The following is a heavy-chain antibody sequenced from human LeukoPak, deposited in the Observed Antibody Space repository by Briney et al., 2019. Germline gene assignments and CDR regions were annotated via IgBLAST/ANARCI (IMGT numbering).Heavy chain of an antibody. Sequence: GGSLRLSCAASGFSLSSYWMTWVRQGPGKGLEWVANIKPDGSVGYYVDSVRGRFIISRDNAGNSLYLQMNSLRVEDTAVYYCTQNLVAAAGDQWGQGTLLIVSS. J-gene: IGHJ4*02. D-gene: IGHD6-13*01. CDR1: GFSLSSYW. V-gene: IGHV3-7*01. CDR2: IKPDGSVG. CDR3: TQNLVAAAGDQ.